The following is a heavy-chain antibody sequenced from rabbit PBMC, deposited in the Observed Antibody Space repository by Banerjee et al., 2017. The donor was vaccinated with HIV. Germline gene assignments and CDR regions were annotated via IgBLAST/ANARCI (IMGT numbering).Heavy chain of an antibody. Sequence: QEQLVESGGDLVKPGASLTLTCTASGFSFSSSYYMCWVRQAPGKGLEWIACIHTGSSGTTYYASWAKGRFTISKTSSTTVTLQMTSLTAADTATYFCARDAGYVGSNLWGPGTLVTVS. CDR2: IHTGSSGTT. CDR3: ARDAGYVGSNL. D-gene: IGHD4-2*01. V-gene: IGHV1S45*01. CDR1: GFSFSSSYY. J-gene: IGHJ4*01.